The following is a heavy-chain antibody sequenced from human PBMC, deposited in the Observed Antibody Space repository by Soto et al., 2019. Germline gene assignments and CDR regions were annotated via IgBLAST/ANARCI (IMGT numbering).Heavy chain of an antibody. J-gene: IGHJ4*02. CDR1: GGTFSSYA. D-gene: IGHD3-16*02. CDR2: IIPILGTA. V-gene: IGHV1-69*01. Sequence: QVPLVQSGAEVKKPGSSVKVSCQASGGTFSSYALSWVRQAPGQGLEWMGGIIPILGTANYAQKFQGRVTITADESTSTAYMELSSLRSDDTAVYYCARGWLYHYYFDYCGQGSLVTVSS. CDR3: ARGWLYHYYFDY.